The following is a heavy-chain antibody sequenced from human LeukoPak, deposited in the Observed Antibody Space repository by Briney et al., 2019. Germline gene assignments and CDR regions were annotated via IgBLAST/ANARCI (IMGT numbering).Heavy chain of an antibody. Sequence: GGSLRLSCAASGYTFGSYAIYWVRQAPGKGLDWVSGIGGSVGITYFADSVKGRFTISRDNSRNTVYLQINSLRAEDTALYYCAKTRAGNSSGRDPGWPMDYWGQGTLVTVSS. CDR3: AKTRAGNSSGRDPGWPMDY. J-gene: IGHJ4*02. CDR1: GYTFGSYA. D-gene: IGHD3-22*01. V-gene: IGHV3-23*01. CDR2: IGGSVGIT.